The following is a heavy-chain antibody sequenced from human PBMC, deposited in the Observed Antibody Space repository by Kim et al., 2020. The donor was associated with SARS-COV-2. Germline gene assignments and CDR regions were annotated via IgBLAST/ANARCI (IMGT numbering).Heavy chain of an antibody. CDR1: GGSFSGYY. CDR3: ARAQPSTSGYSSGWSPPRSYVYFDY. V-gene: IGHV4-34*01. J-gene: IGHJ4*02. Sequence: SETLSLTCAVYGGSFSGYYWSWIRQPPGKGLEWIGEINHSGSTNYNPSLKSRVTISVDTSKNQFSLKLSSVTAADTAVYYCARAQPSTSGYSSGWSPPRSYVYFDYWGQGTLVTVSS. D-gene: IGHD6-19*01. CDR2: INHSGST.